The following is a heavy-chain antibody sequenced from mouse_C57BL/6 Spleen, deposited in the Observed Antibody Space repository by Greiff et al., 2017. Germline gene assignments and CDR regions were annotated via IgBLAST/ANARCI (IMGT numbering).Heavy chain of an antibody. D-gene: IGHD2-4*01. J-gene: IGHJ3*01. Sequence: VQLQQPGAELVKPGASVKLSCKASGYTFTSSWMQWVKQRPGQGLEWIGEIDPSDSYTNSNQKFKGKATLTVDPSSSTAYMQRSSLTSEDSAVYYCARWGDYDWFAYWGQGTLVTVSA. CDR1: GYTFTSSW. CDR2: IDPSDSYT. CDR3: ARWGDYDWFAY. V-gene: IGHV1-50*01.